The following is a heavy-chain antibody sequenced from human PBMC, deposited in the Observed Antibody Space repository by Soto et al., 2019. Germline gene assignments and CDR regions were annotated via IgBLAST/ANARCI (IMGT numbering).Heavy chain of an antibody. Sequence: SETLSLTCTVSGGSISSYYWSWIRQPPGKGLEWIGYIYSSGSTNYNPSLKSRVTISLDTSKNQFSLKLSSVTAADTAVYYCARGYNDFWSGYFTWFDPWGQGTLVTVS. V-gene: IGHV4-59*01. CDR1: GGSISSYY. D-gene: IGHD3-3*01. J-gene: IGHJ5*02. CDR3: ARGYNDFWSGYFTWFDP. CDR2: IYSSGST.